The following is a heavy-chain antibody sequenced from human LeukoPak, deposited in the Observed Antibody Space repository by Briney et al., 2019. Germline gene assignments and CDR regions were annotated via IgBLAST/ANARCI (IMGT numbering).Heavy chain of an antibody. D-gene: IGHD1-14*01. CDR3: ARSKLGNRVLDY. V-gene: IGHV3-11*01. CDR2: ISDSGTYT. CDR1: GFTFSDYY. Sequence: PGGSLTLSCAASGFTFSDYYMNWIRQAPGKGLEWISYISDSGTYTFYADSVKGRFTISRDNAKNSMYLQINSLRAEDTAVFYCARSKLGNRVLDYWGQGALVTVSS. J-gene: IGHJ4*02.